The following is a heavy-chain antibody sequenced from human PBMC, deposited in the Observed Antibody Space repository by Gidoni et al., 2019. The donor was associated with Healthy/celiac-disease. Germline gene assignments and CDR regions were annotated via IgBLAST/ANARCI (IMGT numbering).Heavy chain of an antibody. CDR2: IKQDGREK. J-gene: IGHJ6*02. D-gene: IGHD3-3*01. V-gene: IGHV3-7*01. Sequence: EVQLVESGGGLVQPGGSLRLSCAASGFTFRSYWMNWVRQAPGKGLEWVANIKQDGREKYYVDSVKGRFTISRDNAKNSLYLQMNSLRAEDTAVYYCATLAIFLEWLFPLGYYYYGMDVWGQGTTVTVSS. CDR1: GFTFRSYW. CDR3: ATLAIFLEWLFPLGYYYYGMDV.